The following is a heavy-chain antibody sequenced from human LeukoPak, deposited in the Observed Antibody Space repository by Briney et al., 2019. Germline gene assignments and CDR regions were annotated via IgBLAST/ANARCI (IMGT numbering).Heavy chain of an antibody. CDR3: ARDTSTWYY. CDR1: GFTFSNYA. CDR2: ISSSDDNT. J-gene: IGHJ4*02. Sequence: GGSLRLPCAASGFTFSNYAMSWVRQAPGKGLEWVSSISSSDDNTYYADSVKGRFTISRDNSKNTLYLQMNSLRADDTAVYYCARDTSTWYYWGQGTLVTVSS. D-gene: IGHD2-2*01. V-gene: IGHV3-23*01.